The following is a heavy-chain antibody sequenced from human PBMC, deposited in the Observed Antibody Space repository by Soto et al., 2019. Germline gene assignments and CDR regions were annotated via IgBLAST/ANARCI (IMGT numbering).Heavy chain of an antibody. D-gene: IGHD3-10*01. Sequence: QVPLVQSGAEVKKPGASVKVSCKASRYTFTSYAMHWVRQAPGQRLEWMGWINAGNDNTKYSQKFQGRVTITRDTSASTAYMELSSLRSEDTTVYYCARGSGQIWRYFDLWGRGTLVTVSS. V-gene: IGHV1-3*01. J-gene: IGHJ2*01. CDR3: ARGSGQIWRYFDL. CDR2: INAGNDNT. CDR1: RYTFTSYA.